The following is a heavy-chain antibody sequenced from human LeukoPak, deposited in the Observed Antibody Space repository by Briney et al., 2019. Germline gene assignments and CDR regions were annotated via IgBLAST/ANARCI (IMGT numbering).Heavy chain of an antibody. CDR1: EFTFSTYA. CDR2: ISRDGLDT. CDR3: ARSPYYYDSSGYYFDY. Sequence: PGGSLRLSCAASEFTFSTYAMHWVRQAPGKGPEWVAVISRDGLDTYYADSVKGRFTISRDNSKNTLYLQMNSLRAEDTAVYYCARSPYYYDSSGYYFDYWGQGTLVTVSS. V-gene: IGHV3-30*14. D-gene: IGHD3-22*01. J-gene: IGHJ4*02.